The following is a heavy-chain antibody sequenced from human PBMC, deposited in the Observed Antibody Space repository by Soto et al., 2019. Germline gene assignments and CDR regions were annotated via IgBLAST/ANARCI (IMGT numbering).Heavy chain of an antibody. Sequence: EVQLLESGGGLVQPGGSLRLSCAASGFTFSSYAMSWVRQAPGKGLEWVSAISAGGGNTYYRDSVKGRFTISRDNSKNTLYLQMNRLRAEDTAVYFCGQTTPSIRWFDPWGQGTLVTVSS. D-gene: IGHD1-1*01. CDR2: ISAGGGNT. J-gene: IGHJ5*02. CDR1: GFTFSSYA. CDR3: GQTTPSIRWFDP. V-gene: IGHV3-23*01.